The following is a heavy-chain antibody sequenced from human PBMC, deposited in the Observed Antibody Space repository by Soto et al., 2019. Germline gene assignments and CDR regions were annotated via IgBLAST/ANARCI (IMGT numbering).Heavy chain of an antibody. Sequence: GGSLRLSCAASGFTVSSNYMSWVHQAPGKGLEWVSVIYSGGSTYYADSVKGRFTISRDNSKNTLYLQMNSLRAEDTAVYYCASSFCGGDCYPLNFDYWGQGTLVTVSS. CDR2: IYSGGST. V-gene: IGHV3-53*01. D-gene: IGHD2-21*02. J-gene: IGHJ4*02. CDR1: GFTVSSNY. CDR3: ASSFCGGDCYPLNFDY.